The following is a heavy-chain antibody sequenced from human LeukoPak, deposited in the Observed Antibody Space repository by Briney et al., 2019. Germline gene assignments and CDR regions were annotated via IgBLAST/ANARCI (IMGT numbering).Heavy chain of an antibody. Sequence: SETLSLTCTVSGASISISYWSWLRQPPGKGLEWIAYIHTNGNTNSNPSLKSRVTVSVDASKNQFSLMLRSVAAADTALYYCARGYYDSRGFSNPFDSWGQGTLVTVSS. CDR3: ARGYYDSRGFSNPFDS. CDR2: IHTNGNT. CDR1: GASISISY. D-gene: IGHD3-22*01. J-gene: IGHJ4*02. V-gene: IGHV4-4*08.